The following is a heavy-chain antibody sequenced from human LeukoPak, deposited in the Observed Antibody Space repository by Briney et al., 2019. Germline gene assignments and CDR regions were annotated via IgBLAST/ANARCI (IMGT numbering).Heavy chain of an antibody. D-gene: IGHD6-13*01. CDR1: GFTFSNYD. CDR2: IGTAGDT. J-gene: IGHJ4*02. V-gene: IGHV3-13*01. CDR3: ASSPAYSSSWYAIDN. Sequence: GGSLRLSCAASGFTFSNYDMHWVRQAAGKGLEWVSGIGTAGDTYYPGSVKGRFTISRENAKNPLYLHTNSLSAGDTAVYYCASSPAYSSSWYAIDNWGQGTLVTVSS.